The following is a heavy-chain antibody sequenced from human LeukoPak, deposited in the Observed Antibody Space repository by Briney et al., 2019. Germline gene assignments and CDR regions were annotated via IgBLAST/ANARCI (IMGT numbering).Heavy chain of an antibody. J-gene: IGHJ1*01. CDR2: IKQDGSEK. Sequence: GRSLRLSCAASGFTFSSYWMSWVRQAPGKGLEWVANIKQDGSEKYYVDSVKGRFTISRDNAKNSLYLQMNSLRAEDTAVYYCARDYPDYYDSSGSEYFQHWGQGTLVTVSS. CDR3: ARDYPDYYDSSGSEYFQH. CDR1: GFTFSSYW. V-gene: IGHV3-7*01. D-gene: IGHD3-22*01.